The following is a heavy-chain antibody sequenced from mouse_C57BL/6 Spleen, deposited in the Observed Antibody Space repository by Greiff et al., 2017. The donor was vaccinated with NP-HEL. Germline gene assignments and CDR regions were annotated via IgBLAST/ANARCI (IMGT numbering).Heavy chain of an antibody. V-gene: IGHV1-42*01. D-gene: IGHD1-1*01. CDR3: ARGSNDY. J-gene: IGHJ2*01. CDR1: GYSFTGYY. Sequence: EVQLQQSGPELVKPGASVKISCKASGYSFTGYYMNWVKQSPEKSLEWIGEFNPSTGGTTYNQKFKAKATLTVDKSSSTAYMQLKSLTSEDSAVYYCARGSNDYWGQGTTLTVSS. CDR2: FNPSTGGT.